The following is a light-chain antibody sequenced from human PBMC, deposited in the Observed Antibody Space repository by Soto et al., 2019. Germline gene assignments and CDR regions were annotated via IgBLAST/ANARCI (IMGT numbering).Light chain of an antibody. CDR1: QSVSNNY. CDR3: QQYGSSGT. Sequence: IVLTHSPGALSMTPGERVRLSRRASQSVSNNYLAWYQQKPGQAPRLLIYGASNRATGIPDRFSGSGSGTDFTLTISRLEPEDFAVYYCQQYGSSGTFGQGAKVDI. J-gene: IGKJ1*01. CDR2: GAS. V-gene: IGKV3-20*01.